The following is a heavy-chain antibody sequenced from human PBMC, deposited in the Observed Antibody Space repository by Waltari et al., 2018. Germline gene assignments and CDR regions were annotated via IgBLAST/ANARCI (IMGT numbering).Heavy chain of an antibody. J-gene: IGHJ4*02. CDR1: GYSFTSYW. CDR3: ARGTMVRGVIIIGPFDY. CDR2: IYPGDSDT. D-gene: IGHD3-10*01. Sequence: EVQLVQSGAEVKKPGESLTISCKGSGYSFTSYWIGWVRQMPGQGLEWMGIIYPGDSDTRYSPSFQGQVTISADKSISTAYLQWSSLKASDTAMYYCARGTMVRGVIIIGPFDYWGQGTLVTVSS. V-gene: IGHV5-51*03.